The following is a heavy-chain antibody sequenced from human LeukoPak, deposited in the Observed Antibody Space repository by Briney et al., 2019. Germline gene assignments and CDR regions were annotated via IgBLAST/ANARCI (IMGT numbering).Heavy chain of an antibody. D-gene: IGHD6-13*01. Sequence: SETLSLTCTVSGGSISSSSYYWGWIRQPPGKGLEWIGCIYYSGSTYYNPSLKSRVTISVDTSKNQFSLKLSSVTAADTAVYYCARRRGYSSSPGDYFDYWGQGTLVTVSS. CDR2: IYYSGST. CDR3: ARRRGYSSSPGDYFDY. CDR1: GGSISSSSYY. J-gene: IGHJ4*02. V-gene: IGHV4-39*01.